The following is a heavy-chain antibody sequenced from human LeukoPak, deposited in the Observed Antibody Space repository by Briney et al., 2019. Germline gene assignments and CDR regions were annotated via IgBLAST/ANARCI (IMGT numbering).Heavy chain of an antibody. V-gene: IGHV3-20*04. D-gene: IGHD7-27*01. CDR2: INWNGGST. CDR3: ARANWVNYYYYYMDV. CDR1: GFTFDDYG. J-gene: IGHJ6*03. Sequence: TGGSLRLSCAASGFTFDDYGMSWVRQAPGKGLEWVSGINWNGGSTSYADSVKGRFTISRDNAKNSLYLQMNSLRAEDTALYYCARANWVNYYYYYMDVWGKGTTVTVSS.